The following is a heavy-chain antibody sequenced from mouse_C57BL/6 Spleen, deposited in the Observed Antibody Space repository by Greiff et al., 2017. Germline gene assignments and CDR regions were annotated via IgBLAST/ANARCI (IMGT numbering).Heavy chain of an antibody. J-gene: IGHJ4*01. V-gene: IGHV14-3*01. CDR2: IDPANGNT. D-gene: IGHD1-1*01. Sequence: VQLQQSVAELVRPGASVKLSCTASGFNIKNSYMHWVKQRPEQGLEWIGRIDPANGNTKYAPKFKGKATVTADTSSNTAYLQLRSLTSEDTAIDYCAMTTVVAGSRDYWGPGTSVTVAS. CDR3: AMTTVVAGSRDY. CDR1: GFNIKNSY.